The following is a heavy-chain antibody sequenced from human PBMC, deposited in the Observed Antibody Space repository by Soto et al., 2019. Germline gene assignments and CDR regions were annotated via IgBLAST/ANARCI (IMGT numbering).Heavy chain of an antibody. CDR3: STDQPPTTSSDF. J-gene: IGHJ4*02. CDR1: GFTISSYA. CDR2: ISDRGDTT. D-gene: IGHD1-1*01. Sequence: RGYLRLSCAASGFTISSYAMYWVRQAPGKGLEWVSAISDRGDTTHYADSVKGRFTISRDTSKNTLYLQMNTLRAEDTAVYYFSTDQPPTTSSDFWCEATLVTV. V-gene: IGHV3-23*01.